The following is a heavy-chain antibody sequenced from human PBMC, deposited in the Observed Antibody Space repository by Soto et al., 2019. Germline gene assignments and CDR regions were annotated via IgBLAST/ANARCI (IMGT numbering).Heavy chain of an antibody. J-gene: IGHJ4*02. CDR3: ARDSRDSSSWTSHDY. D-gene: IGHD6-13*01. Sequence: GASVKVSCKASGYTFTSYYMHWVRQAPGQGLEWMGIIIPIFGTANYAQKFQGRVTISADESTSTVYMELSSLRSEDTAVYYCARDSRDSSSWTSHDYWGQGTLVTVSS. CDR2: IIPIFGTA. V-gene: IGHV1-46*01. CDR1: GYTFTSYY.